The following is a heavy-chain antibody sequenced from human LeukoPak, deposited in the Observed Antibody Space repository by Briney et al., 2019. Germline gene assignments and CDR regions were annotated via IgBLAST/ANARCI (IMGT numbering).Heavy chain of an antibody. CDR1: GYTFTGYW. CDR3: ARDPGYLQSDY. D-gene: IGHD4-11*01. V-gene: IGHV1-2*02. CDR2: MHPNSGVT. J-gene: IGHJ4*02. Sequence: GASVKVSCKASGYTFTGYWIHWVRQAPGQGLEWMGCMHPNSGVTGYAQRFQDRVTMTRDTSISTAYMDLSSLRSDDTAVYYCARDPGYLQSDYWGQGTLVTVPS.